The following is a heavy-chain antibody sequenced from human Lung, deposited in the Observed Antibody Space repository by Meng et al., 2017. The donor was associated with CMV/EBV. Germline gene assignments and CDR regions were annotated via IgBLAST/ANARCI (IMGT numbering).Heavy chain of an antibody. D-gene: IGHD2-2*01. J-gene: IGHJ4*03. CDR2: IPYGGGT. V-gene: IGHV4-59*13. CDR3: ASCRGTSCHDGIDF. CDR1: GGSISGYY. Sequence: SETLSLXXTVSGGSISGYYWSFIRQSPGKGLEWIGYIPYGGGTKYNPSLQSRVTMSLATSEKQFTLKLTSLTAADTAVYYCASCRGTSCHDGIDFWGQGTXVTVSS.